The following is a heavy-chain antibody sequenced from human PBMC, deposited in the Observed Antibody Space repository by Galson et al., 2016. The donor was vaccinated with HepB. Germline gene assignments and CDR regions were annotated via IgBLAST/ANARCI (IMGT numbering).Heavy chain of an antibody. CDR3: ARATGGAHYSYGMDV. D-gene: IGHD3-16*01. CDR2: IYYSGST. J-gene: IGHJ6*02. CDR1: GGSISSSTW. V-gene: IGHV4-4*02. Sequence: SETLSLTCAVSGGSISSSTWWSWVRQSPGKGLEWIGQIYYSGSTNYNPSLRGRVTMSVDKSRNHFSLNVNSVTAADTAMYYCARATGGAHYSYGMDVWGQGTTVTVSS.